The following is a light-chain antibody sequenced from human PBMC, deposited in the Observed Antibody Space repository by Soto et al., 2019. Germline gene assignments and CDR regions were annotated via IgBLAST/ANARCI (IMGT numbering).Light chain of an antibody. J-gene: IGKJ1*01. V-gene: IGKV1-9*01. CDR1: QGISSY. Sequence: IQLTQSPSSLSASVGDRVTITCRASQGISSYLAWYQQKPGKAPKLLIYAASTLQSGVPSRFSGSGSGTEFSLTISSLQPDDFATYYCQQYSSHSTFGQGTKVDI. CDR2: AAS. CDR3: QQYSSHST.